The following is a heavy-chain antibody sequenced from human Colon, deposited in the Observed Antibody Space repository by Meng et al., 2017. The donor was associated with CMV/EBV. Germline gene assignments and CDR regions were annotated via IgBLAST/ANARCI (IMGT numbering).Heavy chain of an antibody. CDR2: TSASNGNT. J-gene: IGHJ4*02. V-gene: IGHV1-18*01. CDR1: GYTFSSYG. CDR3: ARDPARLIVVPPSYDF. Sequence: ASVKVSCKASGYTFSSYGISWVRQAPGQGLEWMGWTSASNGNTNYAQKFQDRVIMTTDTSTNTAYMELRSLRSDDTAVYYCARDPARLIVVPPSYDFWGQGTLVTVSS. D-gene: IGHD3-22*01.